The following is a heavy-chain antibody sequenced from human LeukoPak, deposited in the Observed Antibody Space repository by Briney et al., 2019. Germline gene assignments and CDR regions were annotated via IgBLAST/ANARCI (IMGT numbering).Heavy chain of an antibody. D-gene: IGHD2-2*01. CDR2: INPNSGGT. CDR1: GYTLTGYY. CDR3: ARKSAIRRTSEFDY. Sequence: ASVKVSCKASGYTLTGYYMNWVRQAPGQGLEWTGWINPNSGGTNYAQKFQGRVTMTSDTSISTAYMELSRLRSDDTAVYYCARKSAIRRTSEFDYWGQGTLVTVSS. V-gene: IGHV1-2*02. J-gene: IGHJ4*02.